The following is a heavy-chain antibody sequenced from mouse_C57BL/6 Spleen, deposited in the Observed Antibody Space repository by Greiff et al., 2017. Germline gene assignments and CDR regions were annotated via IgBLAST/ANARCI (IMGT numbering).Heavy chain of an antibody. J-gene: IGHJ2*01. CDR3: ARERGGRIDY. V-gene: IGHV1-61*01. CDR1: GHTFTSYW. CDR2: IYPSDSET. Sequence: QVQLQQPGAELVRPGSSVKLSCKASGHTFTSYWMDWVKQRPGQGLEWIGNIYPSDSETHYNQKFKDKATLTVDKSSSTAYMQLSSLTSEDSAVYYCARERGGRIDYWGQGTTLTVSS.